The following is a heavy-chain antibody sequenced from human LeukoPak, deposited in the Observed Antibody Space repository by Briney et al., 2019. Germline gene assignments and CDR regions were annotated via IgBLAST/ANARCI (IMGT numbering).Heavy chain of an antibody. Sequence: KSSETLSLTCTVSGGSISSYYWQWIRQPPGNRLEWIGYVYYSGSTDYNPSLKSRVTISVDTSKNQFSLRLTSVTAADTAVYYCARGEPRIVRPGAPPFDLWGRGTLVTVSS. CDR3: ARGEPRIVRPGAPPFDL. CDR2: VYYSGST. V-gene: IGHV4-59*01. D-gene: IGHD1-26*01. CDR1: GGSISSYY. J-gene: IGHJ2*01.